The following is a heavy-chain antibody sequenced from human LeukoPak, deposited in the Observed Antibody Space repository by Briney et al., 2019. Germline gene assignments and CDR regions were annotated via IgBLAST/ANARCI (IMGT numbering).Heavy chain of an antibody. CDR3: AKDGGGSGWYGGNFDY. Sequence: PGGSLRLSCAASGFTFSSYGMHWVRQAPGKGLEWVAFIRYDGSNKYYADSVKGRFTISRDNSKNTLYLQMNSLRAEDTAVYYCAKDGGGSGWYGGNFDYWGQGTLVTVSS. V-gene: IGHV3-30*02. CDR1: GFTFSSYG. CDR2: IRYDGSNK. J-gene: IGHJ4*02. D-gene: IGHD6-19*01.